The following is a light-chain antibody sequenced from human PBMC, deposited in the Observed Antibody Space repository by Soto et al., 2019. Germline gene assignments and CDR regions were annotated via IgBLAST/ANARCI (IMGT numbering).Light chain of an antibody. CDR2: AAS. CDR3: LQHNSYPQT. J-gene: IGKJ1*01. CDR1: QGIGKY. Sequence: DVKMSQSPSSLSASVGDIVPITCRASQGIGKYLAWYQQKAGKVPNLLIYAASTLQSGVPSRFSGSGSGTEFTLTISSLQPEDFATYYCLQHNSYPQTFGQGTKVDIK. V-gene: IGKV1-17*01.